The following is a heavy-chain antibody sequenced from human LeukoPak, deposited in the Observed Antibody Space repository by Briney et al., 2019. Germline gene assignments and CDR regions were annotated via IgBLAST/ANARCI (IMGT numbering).Heavy chain of an antibody. D-gene: IGHD2-15*01. Sequence: SETLSLTCTVSGGSISSYYWSWIRQPAGKGLEWIGRIYTSGSTNYNPSLKSRVTMSVDTSKNQFSLKLSSVTAADTAVYYCAREGLCSGGSRYRPFFDYWGQGTLVTVSS. J-gene: IGHJ4*02. CDR1: GGSISSYY. V-gene: IGHV4-4*07. CDR2: IYTSGST. CDR3: AREGLCSGGSRYRPFFDY.